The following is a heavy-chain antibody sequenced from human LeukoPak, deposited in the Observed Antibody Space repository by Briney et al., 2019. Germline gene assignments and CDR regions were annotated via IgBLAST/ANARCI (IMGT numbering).Heavy chain of an antibody. CDR2: ISSSSSTI. CDR3: AREHFPAYFDY. J-gene: IGHJ4*02. Sequence: PGGSLRLSCAASGFTFSSYSMNWVRQAPGKGLEWVSYISSSSSTIYYADSAKGRFTISRDNAKNSLYLQMNSLRAEDTAVYYCAREHFPAYFDYWGQGTLVTVSS. CDR1: GFTFSSYS. V-gene: IGHV3-48*01.